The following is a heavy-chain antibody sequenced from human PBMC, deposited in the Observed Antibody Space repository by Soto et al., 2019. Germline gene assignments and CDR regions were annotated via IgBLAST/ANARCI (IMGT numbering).Heavy chain of an antibody. CDR1: GGTFSSYT. CDR3: ARGFGLVVAATALGY. D-gene: IGHD2-15*01. V-gene: IGHV1-69*02. Sequence: QVQLVQSGAEVKKPGSSVKVSCKASGGTFSSYTISWVRQAPGQGLEGMGRIIPILGIANYAQKFQGRVTITADKTTSTAYMELSSLRSEDTAVYYCARGFGLVVAATALGYWGQGTLVTVSS. J-gene: IGHJ4*01. CDR2: IIPILGIA.